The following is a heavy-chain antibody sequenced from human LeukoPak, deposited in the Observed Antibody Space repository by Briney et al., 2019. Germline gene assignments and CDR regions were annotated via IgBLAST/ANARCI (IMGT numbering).Heavy chain of an antibody. J-gene: IGHJ4*02. CDR3: ARELRSVETPRYNYFDY. CDR1: GYTFTDYY. D-gene: IGHD4-23*01. V-gene: IGHV1-46*01. Sequence: ASVKVSCKASGYTFTDYYIHWVRQAPGQGLGWVGIINPSFGSTTYAQSFQGRVAMTRDTSTSTVYMELSSLRSEDTAVYYCARELRSVETPRYNYFDYWGQGTLVTVSS. CDR2: INPSFGST.